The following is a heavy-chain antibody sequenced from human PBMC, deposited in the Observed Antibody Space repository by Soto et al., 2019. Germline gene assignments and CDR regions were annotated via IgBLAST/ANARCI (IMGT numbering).Heavy chain of an antibody. J-gene: IGHJ4*02. CDR1: GYTFTSYG. V-gene: IGHV1-18*01. CDR2: ISAYNGNT. CDR3: ARDRQLELFDFDY. D-gene: IGHD1-1*01. Sequence: GASVKVSCKASGYTFTSYGISWVRQAPGQGLEWMGWISAYNGNTNYAQKLQGRVTMTTDTSTSTACMELRSLRSDDTAVYYCARDRQLELFDFDYWGQGTQVTVSS.